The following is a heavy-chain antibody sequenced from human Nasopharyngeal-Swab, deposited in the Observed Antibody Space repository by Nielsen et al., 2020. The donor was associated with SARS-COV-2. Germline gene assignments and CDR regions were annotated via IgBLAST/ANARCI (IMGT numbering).Heavy chain of an antibody. V-gene: IGHV3-9*01. CDR3: VRDSNYYSMDV. J-gene: IGHJ6*02. Sequence: SLKISCAASGFTFDDYAMHWVRQVPGKGPDWVAGISWNSGADVYADSVEGRFTISRDNAKKSLVLEMNNLRNEDTALYYCVRDSNYYSMDVWGQGTTVTVSS. CDR1: GFTFDDYA. D-gene: IGHD3-22*01. CDR2: ISWNSGAD.